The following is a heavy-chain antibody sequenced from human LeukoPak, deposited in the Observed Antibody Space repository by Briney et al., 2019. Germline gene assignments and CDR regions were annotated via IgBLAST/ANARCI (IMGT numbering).Heavy chain of an antibody. J-gene: IGHJ4*02. D-gene: IGHD4-11*01. CDR1: GYTFTGYY. CDR3: ARDDYQVDY. CDR2: INPNSGGT. V-gene: IGHV1-2*06. Sequence: ASVKVSCKASGYTFTGYYMHWVRQAPGQGLEWMGRINPNSGGTNYAQRLQDRVTMTTDTSTSTAYMELRSLRSDDTAVYYCARDDYQVDYWGQGTLVTVSS.